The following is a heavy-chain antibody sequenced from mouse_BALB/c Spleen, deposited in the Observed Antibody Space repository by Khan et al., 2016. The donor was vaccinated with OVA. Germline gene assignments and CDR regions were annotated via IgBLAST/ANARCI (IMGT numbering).Heavy chain of an antibody. V-gene: IGHV1-20*02. CDR3: ASIYVSAFDY. J-gene: IGHJ2*01. D-gene: IGHD1-1*01. CDR1: GYSFTGYF. CDR2: INPHIGET. Sequence: EVQLQQSGPELVKPGASVKISCKASGYSFTGYFMNWVMQSHGKSLEWIGRINPHIGETFYNQKFKGKATLTVDESSSTAHMELRSLASEDSAVYYCASIYVSAFDYWCQGPTLTVSS.